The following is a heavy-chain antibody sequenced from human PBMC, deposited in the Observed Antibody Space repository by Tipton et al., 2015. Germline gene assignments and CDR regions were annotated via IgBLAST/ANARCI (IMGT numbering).Heavy chain of an antibody. CDR3: ARLTGDYYDSATYDPTYIDY. Sequence: TLSLTCTVSGGSIRTYYWVWIRQPPGRGLESIGYIYHSGRTNYNPSLRSRLIMSVESSKNQFSLRLSSATAADTAVYYCARLTGDYYDSATYDPTYIDYWGQGILVSVSS. CDR2: IYHSGRT. V-gene: IGHV4-59*01. J-gene: IGHJ4*02. CDR1: GGSIRTYY. D-gene: IGHD3-22*01.